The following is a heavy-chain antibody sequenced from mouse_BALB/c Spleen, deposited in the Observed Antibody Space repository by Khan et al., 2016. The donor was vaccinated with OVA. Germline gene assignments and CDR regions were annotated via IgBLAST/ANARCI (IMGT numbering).Heavy chain of an antibody. V-gene: IGHV1-77*01. CDR1: GYTFTDYI. Sequence: QVQLQQPVPELVNPGASLKVSCKASGYTFTDYIIGWVKQSTRQGLEWIGDIFPGSGTPYYNEKFTDKATLTADKSSNTAYMQLSSLTSEDSAVYFCARGGYSVFAYWGQGTLVTVSA. D-gene: IGHD1-1*01. J-gene: IGHJ3*01. CDR2: IFPGSGTP. CDR3: ARGGYSVFAY.